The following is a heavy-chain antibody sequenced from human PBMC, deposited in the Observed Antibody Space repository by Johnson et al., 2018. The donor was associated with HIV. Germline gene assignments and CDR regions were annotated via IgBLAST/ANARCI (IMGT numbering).Heavy chain of an antibody. CDR1: GFTFSNYG. J-gene: IGHJ3*02. CDR2: ITFEGSDK. D-gene: IGHD5-18*01. V-gene: IGHV3-30*03. CDR3: TTDKQLWLTVDI. Sequence: QVQLVESGGGVVQPGRSLRLSCAASGFTFSNYGMHWVRQAPGKGLEWVAVITFEGSDKYYADSVKGRVTISRDDSKNTLYLQMNSLKTEDTAVYYFTTDKQLWLTVDIWGQGTMVTVSS.